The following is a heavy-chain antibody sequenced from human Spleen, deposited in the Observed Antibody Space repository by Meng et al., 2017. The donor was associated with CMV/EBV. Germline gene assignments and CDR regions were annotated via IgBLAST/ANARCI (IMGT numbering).Heavy chain of an antibody. J-gene: IGHJ4*02. V-gene: IGHV1-18*01. CDR2: IRSNNGDT. D-gene: IGHD1-14*01. CDR3: ARDQTTDFDY. Sequence: ASVKVSCKASGHTFIYFGISWVRQAPGQGLEWLGGIRSNNGDTNYAQKFQGRVTMTTDTSTNTAYMELRSLRSDDTAMYYCARDQTTDFDYWGQGTLVTVSS. CDR1: GHTFIYFG.